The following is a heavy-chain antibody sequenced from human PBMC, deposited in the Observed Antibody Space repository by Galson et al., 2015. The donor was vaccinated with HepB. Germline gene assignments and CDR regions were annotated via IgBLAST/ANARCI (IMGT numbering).Heavy chain of an antibody. CDR1: GGSFSGYY. Sequence: LSLTCAVYGGSFSGYYWSWIRQPPGKGLEWIGEINHSGSTNYNPSLKSRVTISVDTSKNQFSLKLSSVTAADTAVYYCARGTTRAGGDYWGQGTLVTVSS. V-gene: IGHV4-34*01. J-gene: IGHJ4*02. CDR2: INHSGST. D-gene: IGHD1-7*01. CDR3: ARGTTRAGGDY.